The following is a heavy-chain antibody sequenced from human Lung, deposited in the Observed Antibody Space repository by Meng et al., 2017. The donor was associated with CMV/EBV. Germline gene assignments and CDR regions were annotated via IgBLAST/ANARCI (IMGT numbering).Heavy chain of an antibody. CDR3: ARGSNTAMAYFDS. V-gene: IGHV4-30-4*01. CDR2: VYYTGGT. D-gene: IGHD5-18*01. Sequence: QLPLQESGPGLVKASQTLSLTCTVSGGSITGGDYYWSWIRQPPGKGLEWIGCVYYTGGTYDNPSLKSRLSMSVDTSNNQFFLNLTSVTAADTAFYFCARGSNTAMAYFDSWGLGTLVTVSS. J-gene: IGHJ4*02. CDR1: GGSITGGDYY.